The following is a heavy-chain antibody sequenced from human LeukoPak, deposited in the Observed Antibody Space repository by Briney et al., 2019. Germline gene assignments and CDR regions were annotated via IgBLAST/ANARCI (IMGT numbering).Heavy chain of an antibody. CDR2: ITSSSSTI. D-gene: IGHD3-22*01. V-gene: IGHV3-48*01. CDR1: GFTFSSYS. J-gene: IGHJ4*02. CDR3: AEYYYYDSSGYQQYYFDY. Sequence: SGGSLRLSCAASGFTFSSYSMNWVRQAPGKGLEWVSYITSSSSTIYYADSVKGRFTISRDNSKNTLYLQMNSLRAEDTAVYYCAEYYYYDSSGYQQYYFDYWGQGTLVTVSS.